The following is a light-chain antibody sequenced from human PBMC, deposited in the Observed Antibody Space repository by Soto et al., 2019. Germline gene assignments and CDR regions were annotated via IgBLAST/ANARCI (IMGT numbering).Light chain of an antibody. V-gene: IGKV1-39*01. Sequence: DIQMTQSPSSLSASVGDRVTITCRASQRISNYLNWYQQKPGKAPNLLIFAASTLRSGVPSRFSGSGSGTDFTLTISSLQPEDFAPYYCQQSYSTPITFGGGNRVDIK. CDR3: QQSYSTPIT. J-gene: IGKJ4*01. CDR1: QRISNY. CDR2: AAS.